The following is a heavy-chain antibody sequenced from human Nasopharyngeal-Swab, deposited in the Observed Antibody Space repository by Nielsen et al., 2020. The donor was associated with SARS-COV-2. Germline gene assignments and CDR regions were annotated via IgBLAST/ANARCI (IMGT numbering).Heavy chain of an antibody. CDR3: AKDWGYKSDYYYYMDV. D-gene: IGHD5-18*01. CDR2: ISYDGSNK. V-gene: IGHV3-30*18. CDR1: GFTFSSYG. J-gene: IGHJ6*03. Sequence: GGSLPLACAASGFTFSSYGMHWLRQAPGKGLERVAVISYDGSNKYYADSVKGRFTISRDNSKNTLYLQMNSLRAEDTAVYYCAKDWGYKSDYYYYMDVWGKGTTVTVSS.